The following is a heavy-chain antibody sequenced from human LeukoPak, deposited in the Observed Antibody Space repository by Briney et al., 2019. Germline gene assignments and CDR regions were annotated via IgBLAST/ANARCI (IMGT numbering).Heavy chain of an antibody. J-gene: IGHJ5*02. D-gene: IGHD4-17*01. CDR3: ARGGDYGDYHGDWFDP. V-gene: IGHV4-59*01. CDR2: IYYSGST. CDR1: GGSIRSYY. Sequence: SEALSLTCTVSGGSIRSYYWSWIRPPPGKGLEWIGYIYYSGSTNYNPSLKSRVTISVDTSKNQFSLRLSSVTAADTAVYYCARGGDYGDYHGDWFDPWGQGTLVTVSS.